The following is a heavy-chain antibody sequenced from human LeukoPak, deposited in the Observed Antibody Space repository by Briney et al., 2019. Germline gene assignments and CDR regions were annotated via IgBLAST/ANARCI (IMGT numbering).Heavy chain of an antibody. V-gene: IGHV3-30*03. CDR3: ARLSSIPGRWDFEY. CDR1: GFTFSSYG. CDR2: ISYDGSNK. J-gene: IGHJ4*02. D-gene: IGHD6-6*01. Sequence: PGGSLRLSCAASGFTFSSYGMHWVRQAPGKGLEWVAVISYDGSNKYYADSVKGRFTISRDNSKNTLYLQMNSLRAEDTAVYYCARLSSIPGRWDFEYWGQGTLVTVSS.